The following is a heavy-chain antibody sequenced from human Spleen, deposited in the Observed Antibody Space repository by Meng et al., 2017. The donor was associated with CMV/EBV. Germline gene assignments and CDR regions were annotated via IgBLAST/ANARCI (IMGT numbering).Heavy chain of an antibody. Sequence: SETLSLTCTVSGGSISSSSYYWGWIRQPPGKGLEWIGSIYYSGSTYYNPSLKSRVTILVDTSKNQFSLKLSSVTAADTAVYYCARDNCGGDCWQSYYHYGMDVWGQGTTVTVS. CDR1: GGSISSSSYY. J-gene: IGHJ6*02. CDR2: IYYSGST. CDR3: ARDNCGGDCWQSYYHYGMDV. D-gene: IGHD2-21*01. V-gene: IGHV4-39*07.